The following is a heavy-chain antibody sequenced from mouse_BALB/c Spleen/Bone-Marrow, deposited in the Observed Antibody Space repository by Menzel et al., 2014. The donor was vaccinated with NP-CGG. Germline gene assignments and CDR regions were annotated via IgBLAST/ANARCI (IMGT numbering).Heavy chain of an antibody. J-gene: IGHJ3*01. D-gene: IGHD2-14*01. V-gene: IGHV1S22*01. CDR3: TVRRFAY. CDR1: GYTFTSYW. Sequence: LQESGSELVRPGASVKLSRKASGYTFTSYWMHWVKQRHGQGLEWIGNIYPGSGSTNYDEKFKSKGTLTVDTSSSTAYMHLSSLTSEDSAVYYCTVRRFAYWGLGTLVTDSA. CDR2: IYPGSGST.